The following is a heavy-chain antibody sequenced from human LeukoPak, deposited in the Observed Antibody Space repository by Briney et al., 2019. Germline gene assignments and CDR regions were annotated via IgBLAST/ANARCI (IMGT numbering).Heavy chain of an antibody. Sequence: ASVKVSCKASGYTFISFYMHWVRQAPGQGLEWMGVINPSGGSTAYAQQFQGRVTMTRDTSTSTVYMELSSLRSEDTAVYYCARHSLIGTTPFDYWGQGTLVTVSS. CDR2: INPSGGST. CDR3: ARHSLIGTTPFDY. V-gene: IGHV1-46*01. J-gene: IGHJ4*02. CDR1: GYTFISFY. D-gene: IGHD1-20*01.